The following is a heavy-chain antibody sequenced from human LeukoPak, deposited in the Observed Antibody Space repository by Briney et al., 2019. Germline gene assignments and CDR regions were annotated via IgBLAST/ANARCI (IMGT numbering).Heavy chain of an antibody. CDR1: GYTFTSYY. D-gene: IGHD2-2*01. Sequence: ASVKVSCKASGYTFTSYYMHWVRQAPGQGLEWMGWMNPNSGNTGYAQKFQGRVTMTRNTSISTAYMELSSLRSEDTAVYYCARGWVPAAMRTGRTKYYFDYWGQGTLVTVSS. CDR2: MNPNSGNT. J-gene: IGHJ4*02. CDR3: ARGWVPAAMRTGRTKYYFDY. V-gene: IGHV1-8*02.